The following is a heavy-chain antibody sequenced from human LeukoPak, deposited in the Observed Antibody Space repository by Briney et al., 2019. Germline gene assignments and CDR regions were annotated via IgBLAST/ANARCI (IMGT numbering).Heavy chain of an antibody. V-gene: IGHV3-23*01. CDR1: GFTFSSYA. CDR2: ISGSAACT. CDR3: ERDGTYSGSYYNPPSGRPIHPLPPRLDGPTEKRAWFDP. Sequence: PGGSLRLSCAASGFTFSSYAMSWVRQAPGKGLEWVSAISGSAACTYYADSVKGRFTISRDNSKNTLYLQMNSLRAEDTAVYYCERDGTYSGSYYNPPSGRPIHPLPPRLDGPTEKRAWFDPWGQGTLVTVSS. D-gene: IGHD3-10*01. J-gene: IGHJ5*02.